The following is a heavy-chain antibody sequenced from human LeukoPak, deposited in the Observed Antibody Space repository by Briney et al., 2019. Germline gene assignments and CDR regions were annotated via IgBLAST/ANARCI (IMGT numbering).Heavy chain of an antibody. V-gene: IGHV4-61*01. CDR1: GGSISSSSYY. CDR3: ARGRGYSYGPFDY. D-gene: IGHD5-18*01. CDR2: IYYSGST. J-gene: IGHJ4*02. Sequence: KPSETLSLTCTVSGGSISSSSYYWSWIPQPPGKGLEWIGYIYYSGSTNYNPSLKSRVTVSVDTSKNQFSLKLSSVTAADTAVYYCARGRGYSYGPFDYWGQGTLVTVSS.